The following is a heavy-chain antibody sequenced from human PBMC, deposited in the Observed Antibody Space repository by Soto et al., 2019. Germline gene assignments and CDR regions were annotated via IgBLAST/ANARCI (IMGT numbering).Heavy chain of an antibody. J-gene: IGHJ4*02. CDR1: GYSFTSYW. V-gene: IGHV5-51*01. Sequence: GESLKISCKGSGYSFTSYWIGWVRQMPGKGLEWMGIIYPGDSDTRYSPSFQGQVTISADKSISTAYLQWSSLKASDTAMYYCARLLGYCSGGSCYSGAYYFDYWGQGTLVTVSS. CDR3: ARLLGYCSGGSCYSGAYYFDY. D-gene: IGHD2-15*01. CDR2: IYPGDSDT.